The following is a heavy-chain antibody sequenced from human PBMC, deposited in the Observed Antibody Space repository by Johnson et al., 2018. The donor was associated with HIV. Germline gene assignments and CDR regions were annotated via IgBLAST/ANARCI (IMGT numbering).Heavy chain of an antibody. V-gene: IGHV3-30*03. CDR1: GFTLSSYG. CDR3: ASQPGDAFDI. J-gene: IGHJ3*02. CDR2: ISYDGSNK. Sequence: VQLVESGGGVVQPGRSLRLSCTASGFTLSSYGMHWVRQAPGKGLEWVAVISYDGSNKYYADSVKGRFTISRDNSKNTLYLQMNSLRAEDTAVYYCASQPGDAFDIWGQGTMVTVSS.